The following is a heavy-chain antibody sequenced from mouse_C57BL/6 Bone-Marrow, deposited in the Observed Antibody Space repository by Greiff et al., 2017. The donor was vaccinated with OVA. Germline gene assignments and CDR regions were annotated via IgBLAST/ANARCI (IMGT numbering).Heavy chain of an antibody. CDR3: ARHYYDSSGGFAY. CDR2: FHPYNDDT. Sequence: VMLMESGAELVKPGASVKMSCKASGYTFTTYPIEWMKQNHGKSLEWIGNFHPYNDDTKYNEKFKGKATLTVEKSSSTVYLELSRLTSDDSAVYYCARHYYDSSGGFAYWGQGTLVTVSA. J-gene: IGHJ3*01. D-gene: IGHD1-1*01. V-gene: IGHV1-47*01. CDR1: GYTFTTYP.